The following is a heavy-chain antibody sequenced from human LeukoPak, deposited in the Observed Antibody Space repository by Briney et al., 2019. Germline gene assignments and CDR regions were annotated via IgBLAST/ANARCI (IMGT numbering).Heavy chain of an antibody. V-gene: IGHV3-30*18. D-gene: IGHD1-26*01. Sequence: GGSLRLSCAASGFTFSSYGMHWVRQAPGKGLEWVAVISYDGSNKYYADSVKGRFTISRDNSKNTVHLQMNSLRVEDTAVYYCAKGAVVGATGHDAFDIWGQGTMVTVSS. CDR3: AKGAVVGATGHDAFDI. J-gene: IGHJ3*02. CDR1: GFTFSSYG. CDR2: ISYDGSNK.